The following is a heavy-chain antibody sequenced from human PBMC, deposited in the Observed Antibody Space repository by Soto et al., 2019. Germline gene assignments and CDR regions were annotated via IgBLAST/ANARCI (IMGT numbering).Heavy chain of an antibody. J-gene: IGHJ4*02. D-gene: IGHD6-13*01. Sequence: QVQLVQSGAEVKKPGASVKVSCKASGYTFTNYXXXXVXQATGQGLEWMGWMNPNSGNTGYAQKFQGRVTMTRDTSISTAYMELSTLRSEDTAVYYCARRIAGQQREIDYWGQGTLVTVSP. CDR1: GYTFTNYX. V-gene: IGHV1-8*01. CDR3: ARRIAGQQREIDY. CDR2: MNPNSGNT.